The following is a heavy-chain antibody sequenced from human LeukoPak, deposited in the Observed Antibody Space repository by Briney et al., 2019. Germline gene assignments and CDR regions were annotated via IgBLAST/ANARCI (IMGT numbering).Heavy chain of an antibody. V-gene: IGHV3-23*01. D-gene: IGHD6-19*01. J-gene: IGHJ4*02. CDR3: AKDRQWLVGYFDY. CDR1: GFTFSSYA. Sequence: PGASLLLSCAASGFTFSSYAMSWVRQAPGKGLEWVSAISGSGGSTYYADSVKGRFTISRDNSKNTLYLQMNSLRAEDTAVYYCAKDRQWLVGYFDYWGQGTLVTVSS. CDR2: ISGSGGST.